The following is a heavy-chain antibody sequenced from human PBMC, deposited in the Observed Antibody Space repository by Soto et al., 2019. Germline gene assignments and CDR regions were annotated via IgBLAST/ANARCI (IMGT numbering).Heavy chain of an antibody. CDR1: GGSISSYY. V-gene: IGHV4-59*08. Sequence: PSETLSLTCTVSGGSISSYYWSWIRQPPGKGLEWIGYIYFSGGTNYNPSLKSRVTISVDTSKNQFSLKLSSVTAADTAVYYCARQDIVLMVYANDYWGQGTLVTVSS. J-gene: IGHJ4*02. CDR2: IYFSGGT. D-gene: IGHD2-8*01. CDR3: ARQDIVLMVYANDY.